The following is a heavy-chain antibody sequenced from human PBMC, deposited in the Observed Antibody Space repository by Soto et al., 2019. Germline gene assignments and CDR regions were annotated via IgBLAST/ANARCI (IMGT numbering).Heavy chain of an antibody. V-gene: IGHV1-18*01. Sequence: ASVKVSCKTSGYTFTSYGISWVRQAPGQGLEWMGWISANDGNTNHAQNLQDRVTMTTDTSTSTAYMELMSLRSDDTALYYCARDCRSTGCYVVLDYWGQGTLVTVSS. D-gene: IGHD2-2*01. CDR2: ISANDGNT. CDR1: GYTFTSYG. J-gene: IGHJ4*01. CDR3: ARDCRSTGCYVVLDY.